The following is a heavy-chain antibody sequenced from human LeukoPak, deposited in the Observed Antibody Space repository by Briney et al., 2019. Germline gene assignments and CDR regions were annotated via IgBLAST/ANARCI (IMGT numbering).Heavy chain of an antibody. CDR1: GYTFTSYG. V-gene: IGHV1-18*01. J-gene: IGHJ6*03. CDR2: ISAYNGNT. D-gene: IGHD3-22*01. Sequence: ASVKVSCKASGYTFTSYGISWVRQAPGQGLEWMGWISAYNGNTNYAQKLQGRVTMTTDTSTSTAYMELRSLRSDDTAVYYCARVTYYYDSSGYYPYYYYYMDVWGKGTTVTISS. CDR3: ARVTYYYDSSGYYPYYYYYMDV.